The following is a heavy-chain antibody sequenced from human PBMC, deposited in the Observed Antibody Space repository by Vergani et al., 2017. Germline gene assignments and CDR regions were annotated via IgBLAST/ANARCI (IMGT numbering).Heavy chain of an antibody. CDR2: ISGSGGST. D-gene: IGHD5-12*01. CDR3: AKAKPRNSGYDYLYYDHAMDV. V-gene: IGHV3-23*01. CDR1: GFTFNHYA. J-gene: IGHJ6*02. Sequence: EVQLLESGGDLVQPGGSLRLSCAASGFTFNHYAMNWVRQAPGKGLEWVSGISGSGGSTYYAGSVKGRFTISRDSSKNTLYLQMNSLSAGDTAVYYCAKAKPRNSGYDYLYYDHAMDVCGRGTTVTVSS.